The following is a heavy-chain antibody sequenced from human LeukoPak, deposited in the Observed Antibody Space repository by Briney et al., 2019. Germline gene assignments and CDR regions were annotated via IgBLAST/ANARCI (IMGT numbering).Heavy chain of an antibody. CDR2: ISSSSSTI. CDR1: GFTFSSYS. J-gene: IGHJ4*02. Sequence: PGGSLRLSCAASGFTFSSYSMNWVRQAPGKGLEWVSYISSSSSTIYYADSVKGRFTISRDNAKNSLYLQMNSLRAEDTAVYYCAREARIVGATTPTLFDYWGQGTLVTVSS. D-gene: IGHD1-26*01. CDR3: AREARIVGATTPTLFDY. V-gene: IGHV3-48*04.